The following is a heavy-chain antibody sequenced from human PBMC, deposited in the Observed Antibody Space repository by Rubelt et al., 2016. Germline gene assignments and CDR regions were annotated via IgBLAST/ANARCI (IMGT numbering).Heavy chain of an antibody. Sequence: QVQLVQSGSELTKPGASVKVSCKASGGPFSSYAISWVRQAPGQGLEWTGGIIPILGIATYAQKVQGRVTITAGKSTSTAYMELSSLRSEDTAVYYCAGGHRWPWGQGTLVTVSS. D-gene: IGHD5-24*01. CDR1: GGPFSSYA. CDR3: AGGHRWP. J-gene: IGHJ5*02. V-gene: IGHV1-69*10. CDR2: IIPILGIA.